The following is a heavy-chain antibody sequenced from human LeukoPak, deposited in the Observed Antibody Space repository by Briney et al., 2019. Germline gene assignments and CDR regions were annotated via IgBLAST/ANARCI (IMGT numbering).Heavy chain of an antibody. Sequence: GGSPRLSCAASGFTFSSYAMSWVRQAPGKGLEWVALIWYDRSSKYYANSVKGRFTISRDNAKNSLYLQMNSLRAEDTALYYCARVRGRDYYYYYGMDVWGQGTTVTVSS. V-gene: IGHV3-33*08. CDR2: IWYDRSSK. J-gene: IGHJ6*02. D-gene: IGHD2-15*01. CDR3: ARVRGRDYYYYYGMDV. CDR1: GFTFSSYA.